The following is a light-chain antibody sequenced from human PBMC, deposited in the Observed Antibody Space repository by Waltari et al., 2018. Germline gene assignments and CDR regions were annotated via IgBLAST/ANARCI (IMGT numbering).Light chain of an antibody. V-gene: IGKV3-20*01. CDR2: GAL. CDR3: QQYDTSPAT. Sequence: EIVLTQSQAPLPLSPGERATLPCRASQSLNIAYVAWYQQKSGQAPRRLIYGALYRATVIPERFSGSGSGTDFTLTISRLEPEDFAVYYCQQYDTSPATFGQGTKLEIK. CDR1: QSLNIAY. J-gene: IGKJ2*01.